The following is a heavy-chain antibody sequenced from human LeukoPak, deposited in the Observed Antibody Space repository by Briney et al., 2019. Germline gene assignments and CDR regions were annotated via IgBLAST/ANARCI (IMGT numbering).Heavy chain of an antibody. D-gene: IGHD5-12*01. CDR2: IYHSGST. V-gene: IGHV4-38-2*01. Sequence: SETLSLTCAVSGYSISSGYYWGWIRQPPGKGLEGIGSIYHSGSTYYNPSLKSRVTISVDTSKNQSSLKLSSVTAADPAVYYCATQNDLIVATILYTWFDPWGQGTLVTVSS. CDR3: ATQNDLIVATILYTWFDP. CDR1: GYSISSGYY. J-gene: IGHJ5*02.